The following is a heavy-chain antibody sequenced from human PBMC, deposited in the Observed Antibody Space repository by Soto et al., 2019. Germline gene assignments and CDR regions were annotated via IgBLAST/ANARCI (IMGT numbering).Heavy chain of an antibody. Sequence: GSLRLSCAASGFTFSSYWMHWVRQAPGKGLVWVSRINSDGSSTSYADSVKGRFTISRDNSKNTLYLQMNSLRAEDTAVYYCAKMKDIVVVPAAEKGFDPWGQGTLVTVPS. D-gene: IGHD2-2*01. CDR2: INSDGSST. V-gene: IGHV3-74*01. CDR1: GFTFSSYW. CDR3: AKMKDIVVVPAAEKGFDP. J-gene: IGHJ5*02.